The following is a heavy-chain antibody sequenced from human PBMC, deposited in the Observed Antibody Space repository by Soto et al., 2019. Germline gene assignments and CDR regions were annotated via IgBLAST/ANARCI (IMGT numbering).Heavy chain of an antibody. J-gene: IGHJ4*02. CDR3: ARQLIMTPLEARPWKYAS. CDR2: INYRGYT. CDR1: GVSMTSSSYY. V-gene: IGHV4-39*01. Sequence: SETLSLTCSVSGVSMTSSSYYWGWIRQSPGRGLEWLGSINYRGYTDYNTALRSRLTISVDTSKSQISLRLSSVTASDTSVYSCARQLIMTPLEARPWKYASWGQGILIIVSS. D-gene: IGHD6-6*01.